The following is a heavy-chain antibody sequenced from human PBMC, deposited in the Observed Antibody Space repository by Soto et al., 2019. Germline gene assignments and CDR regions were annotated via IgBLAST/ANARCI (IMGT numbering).Heavy chain of an antibody. V-gene: IGHV3-7*01. CDR1: GFTFSSYW. J-gene: IGHJ6*02. CDR3: ARDRGRPDLRDTHYYDSSDLDYGMDV. CDR2: RNQDGSEK. D-gene: IGHD3-22*01. Sequence: EGRLVESGGGLVQPGGSLTLSCAASGFTFSSYWMTWVRQAPGKGLEWVANRNQDGSEKYYMDSMKGRFTISRDNAKNSLLLQLNSLRAEDTAVYYCARDRGRPDLRDTHYYDSSDLDYGMDVWGQGTTVTVSS.